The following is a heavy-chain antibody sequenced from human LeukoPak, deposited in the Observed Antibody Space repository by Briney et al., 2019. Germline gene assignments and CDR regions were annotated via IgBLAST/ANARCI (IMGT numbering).Heavy chain of an antibody. CDR1: GGSISSSSYY. V-gene: IGHV4-39*07. CDR3: ARDSLPRSGWYGDYYYYYGMDV. Sequence: SETLSLTCTVSGGSISSSSYYWGWIRQPPGKGLEWIGSIYYSGSTYYNPSLKSRVTISVDTSKNQFSLKLSSVTAADTAVYYCARDSLPRSGWYGDYYYYYGMDVWGQGTTVTVSS. D-gene: IGHD6-19*01. CDR2: IYYSGST. J-gene: IGHJ6*02.